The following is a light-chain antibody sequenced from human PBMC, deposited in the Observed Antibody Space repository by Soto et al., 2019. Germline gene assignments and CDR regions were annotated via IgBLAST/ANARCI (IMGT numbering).Light chain of an antibody. Sequence: QLVLTQPASVSESPGQSITISCTGTSSDVGGYNYVSWYQQHPGKAPKLMIYDVSNRPSGVSNRFSGSKSGNTASLTISGLQAEDEADYYCSSYTSSSTLYVFGTGTKVTVL. CDR3: SSYTSSSTLYV. CDR2: DVS. CDR1: SSDVGGYNY. J-gene: IGLJ1*01. V-gene: IGLV2-14*01.